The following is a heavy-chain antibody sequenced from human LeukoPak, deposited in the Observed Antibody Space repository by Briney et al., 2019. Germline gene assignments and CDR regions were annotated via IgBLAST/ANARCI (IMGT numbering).Heavy chain of an antibody. CDR2: IKEDGSEK. CDR3: ARGGYQYGNY. V-gene: IGHV3-7*03. CDR1: GFTFSSYW. D-gene: IGHD2-15*01. Sequence: GGSLRLSCAVSGFTFSSYWMSWVRQAPGKGLEWVARIKEDGSEKYYVDSVKGRFTISRDNVKNSLYLQMNSLRAEDTAVYYCARGGYQYGNYWGQGTLVTVSS. J-gene: IGHJ4*02.